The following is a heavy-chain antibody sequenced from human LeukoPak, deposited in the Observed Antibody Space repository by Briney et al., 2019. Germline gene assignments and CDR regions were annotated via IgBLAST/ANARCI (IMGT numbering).Heavy chain of an antibody. CDR3: AREYYGSGSSSIDY. D-gene: IGHD3-10*01. V-gene: IGHV3-48*02. J-gene: IGHJ4*02. CDR2: ISSSSSTI. CDR1: GFTFSSYG. Sequence: GGSLRLSCAASGFTFSSYGMHWVRQAPGKGLEWVSYISSSSSTIYYADSVKGRFTISRDNARNSLYLQMNSLRDEDTAVYYCAREYYGSGSSSIDYWGQGTLVTVSS.